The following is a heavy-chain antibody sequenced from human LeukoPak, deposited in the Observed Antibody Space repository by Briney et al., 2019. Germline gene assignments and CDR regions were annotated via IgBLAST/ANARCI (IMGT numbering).Heavy chain of an antibody. CDR2: IYYSGST. CDR3: ARERGYCSRGSCYSEDYYYYYMDV. D-gene: IGHD2-15*01. J-gene: IGHJ6*03. Sequence: SETLSLTCTVSGGSISSYYWSWLRQPPGKGLEWIGYIYYSGSTNYNPSLKSRVTISVDTSKNQFSLKLSSVTAADTAVYYCARERGYCSRGSCYSEDYYYYYMDVWGKGTTVTVSS. V-gene: IGHV4-59*01. CDR1: GGSISSYY.